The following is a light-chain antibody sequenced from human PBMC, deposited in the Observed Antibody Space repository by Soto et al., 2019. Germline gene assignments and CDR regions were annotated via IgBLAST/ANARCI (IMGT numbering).Light chain of an antibody. J-gene: IGLJ1*01. CDR2: EVS. CDR3: SSYAGSNNYV. Sequence: QSALTQPPSASGSPGQSVTISCTGTSSDVGGYNFVSWYQHHPGKAPKLMIYEVSKRPSGVPDRFSGSKSGITASLTVSGLLTEDEADYYCSSYAGSNNYVFGTGTKVTVL. CDR1: SSDVGGYNF. V-gene: IGLV2-8*01.